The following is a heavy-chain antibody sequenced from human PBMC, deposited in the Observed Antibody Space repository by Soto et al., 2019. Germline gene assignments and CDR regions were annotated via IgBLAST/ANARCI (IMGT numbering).Heavy chain of an antibody. J-gene: IGHJ4*02. D-gene: IGHD1-7*01. Sequence: EVQLLECGGGLVQPGGSLRLSCAASGFTFSSYGMTWVRQAPGKGLEWVSFSSATGAGTYYADSVKGRFTISRDNSKNTLYLKMPSLRADNTAVYYCAKDRRAGGNYGFYSDFWGQGALVIVSS. CDR2: SSATGAGT. CDR1: GFTFSSYG. V-gene: IGHV3-23*01. CDR3: AKDRRAGGNYGFYSDF.